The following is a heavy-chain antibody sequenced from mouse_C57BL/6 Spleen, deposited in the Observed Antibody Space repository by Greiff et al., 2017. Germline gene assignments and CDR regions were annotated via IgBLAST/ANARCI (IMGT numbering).Heavy chain of an antibody. CDR1: GFNFTTTY. Sequence: VQLQQSVAELVRPGASVKLSCTASGFNFTTTYMHWVKQRPEQGLEWIGRIDPANGNTKYAPKFQGKATITADPSSNTAYLQLSSLTSEDTAIYYVSRGGVNDLYAMDYWGQGTSVTVSS. CDR2: IDPANGNT. D-gene: IGHD2-2*01. V-gene: IGHV14-3*01. CDR3: SRGGVNDLYAMDY. J-gene: IGHJ4*01.